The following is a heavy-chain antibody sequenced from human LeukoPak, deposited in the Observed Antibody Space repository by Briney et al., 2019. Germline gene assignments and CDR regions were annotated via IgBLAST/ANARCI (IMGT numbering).Heavy chain of an antibody. CDR3: AREKSQVTPMGNWFDP. CDR2: IYYSGST. J-gene: IGHJ5*02. CDR1: GGSISSYY. D-gene: IGHD2-21*02. Sequence: SETLSLTCTVSGGSISSYYWSWIRQPPGKGLEWIGYIYYSGSTNYNPSLKSRVTISVDTSKNQFSLKLSSVTAADTAVYYCAREKSQVTPMGNWFDPWGQGTLVTVSS. V-gene: IGHV4-59*01.